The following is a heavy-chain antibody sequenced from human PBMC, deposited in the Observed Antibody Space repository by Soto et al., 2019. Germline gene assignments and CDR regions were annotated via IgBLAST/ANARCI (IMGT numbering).Heavy chain of an antibody. Sequence: GGSLRLSCAASGFTFSSYGMHWVRQAPGKGLEWVAVIWYDGSNKYYADSVKGRFTISRDNSKNTLYLQMNSLRAEDTAVYYCARDSGTAMALNWFDPWGQGTLVTVSS. CDR1: GFTFSSYG. CDR3: ARDSGTAMALNWFDP. D-gene: IGHD5-18*01. V-gene: IGHV3-33*01. CDR2: IWYDGSNK. J-gene: IGHJ5*02.